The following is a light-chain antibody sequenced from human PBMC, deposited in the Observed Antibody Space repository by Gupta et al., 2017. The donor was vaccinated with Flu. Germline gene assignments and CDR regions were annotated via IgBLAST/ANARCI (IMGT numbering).Light chain of an antibody. CDR2: AAS. CDR1: QDIGND. CDR3: LQHYGIVWT. Sequence: DIQMTQSPSSLSASVGDRVTITCRASQDIGNDLGWYQQKSGRVPRRLISAASSLESGIPSRFSGSGTGTEFTLTISSLEPEDFATYYCLQHYGIVWTFGQGTRVDVK. V-gene: IGKV1-17*01. J-gene: IGKJ1*01.